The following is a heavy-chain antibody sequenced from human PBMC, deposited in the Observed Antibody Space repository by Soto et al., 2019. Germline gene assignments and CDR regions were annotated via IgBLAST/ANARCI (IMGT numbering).Heavy chain of an antibody. V-gene: IGHV1-3*01. D-gene: IGHD2-2*01. CDR3: AREPEGYCSSTSCYHWFDP. CDR2: INAGNGNT. Sequence: ASVKVSCKASGYTFTSYAMHWVRQAPGQRLEWMGWINAGNGNTKYSQKFQGRVTITRDTSASTAYMELSSLRSEDTAVYYCAREPEGYCSSTSCYHWFDPWGQGILVTVSS. CDR1: GYTFTSYA. J-gene: IGHJ5*02.